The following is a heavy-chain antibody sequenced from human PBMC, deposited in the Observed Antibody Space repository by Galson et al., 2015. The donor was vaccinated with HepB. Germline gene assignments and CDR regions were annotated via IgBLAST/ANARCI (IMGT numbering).Heavy chain of an antibody. CDR1: GYRFSDYW. J-gene: IGHJ5*02. CDR2: IYPGDSHI. Sequence: QSGAEVKKPGESLKISCKGSGYRFSDYWIGWVRQMPGKGLEWMGIIYPGDSHIRYSPSFQGQVTISADKSITTAYLQWSSLKASDTAMYYCARVSVAAFNLNWFDPWGQGTLVPVSS. V-gene: IGHV5-51*01. CDR3: ARVSVAAFNLNWFDP. D-gene: IGHD1-14*01.